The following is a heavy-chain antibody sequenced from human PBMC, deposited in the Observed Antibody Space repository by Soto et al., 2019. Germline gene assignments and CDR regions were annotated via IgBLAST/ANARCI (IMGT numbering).Heavy chain of an antibody. CDR3: ARGGMITFGGVIAPYYYYGMDV. V-gene: IGHV3-11*06. D-gene: IGHD3-16*02. CDR1: GFTFSDYY. CDR2: ISSSSSYT. J-gene: IGHJ6*02. Sequence: PGGSLRLSCAASGFTFSDYYMSWIRQAPGKGLEWVSYISSSSSYTNHADSVKGRFTISRDNAKNSLYLQMNSLRAEDTAVYYCARGGMITFGGVIAPYYYYGMDVWGQGTTVTVSS.